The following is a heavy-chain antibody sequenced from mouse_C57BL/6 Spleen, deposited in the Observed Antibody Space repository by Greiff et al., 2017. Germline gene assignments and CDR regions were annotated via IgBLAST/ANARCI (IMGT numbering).Heavy chain of an antibody. CDR1: GYTFTDYN. V-gene: IGHV1-18*01. CDR2: INPNNGGT. CDR3: ARSAHSSGYYAMDY. J-gene: IGHJ4*01. D-gene: IGHD3-2*02. Sequence: EVQLQQSGPELVKPGASVKIPCKASGYTFTDYNMDWVKQSHGKSLEWIGDINPNNGGTIYNQKFKGKATLTVDKSYSTAYMELRSLTSEDTAVYYCARSAHSSGYYAMDYWGQGTSVTVSS.